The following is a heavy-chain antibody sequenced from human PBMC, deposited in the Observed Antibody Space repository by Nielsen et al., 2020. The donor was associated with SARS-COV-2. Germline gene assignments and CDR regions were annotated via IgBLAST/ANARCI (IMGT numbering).Heavy chain of an antibody. D-gene: IGHD3-22*01. CDR1: GASFGSYG. V-gene: IGHV1-18*01. Sequence: ASVKVSCKASGASFGSYGISWVRQAPGQGLEWMGWISGNSDSAKYVKKFLGRVIMTTDTSTSTAYLEVRSLRSDDTAVYYCASSAPPSGFNWFDPWGQGTLVTVSS. CDR3: ASSAPPSGFNWFDP. J-gene: IGHJ5*02. CDR2: ISGNSDSA.